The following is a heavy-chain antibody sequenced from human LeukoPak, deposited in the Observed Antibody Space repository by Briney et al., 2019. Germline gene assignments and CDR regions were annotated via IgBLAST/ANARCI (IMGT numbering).Heavy chain of an antibody. CDR1: GYTFTSYG. D-gene: IGHD3-22*01. V-gene: IGHV1-18*01. Sequence: ASVKVSCKASGYTFTSYGISWVRQAPGQGLEWMGWISAYNGNTNYAQKLQGRVTMTTDTSTSTAYMELRSLRSDDTAVYYCARDRGYYYDSSGYQYFDYWGQGTLVTVSS. J-gene: IGHJ4*02. CDR3: ARDRGYYYDSSGYQYFDY. CDR2: ISAYNGNT.